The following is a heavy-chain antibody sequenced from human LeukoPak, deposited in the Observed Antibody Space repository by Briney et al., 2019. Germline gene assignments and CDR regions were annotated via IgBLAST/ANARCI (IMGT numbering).Heavy chain of an antibody. V-gene: IGHV1-46*01. Sequence: ASVKVSCKASGYTFTSYYMHWVRQAPGQGLEWMGIINPSGGSTSYAQKFQGRVTMTRHTSTSTVYMELSSLRSEDTAVFYCALMVRGVITGDLDYWGQGTLVTVSS. CDR1: GYTFTSYY. D-gene: IGHD3-10*01. CDR3: ALMVRGVITGDLDY. J-gene: IGHJ4*02. CDR2: INPSGGST.